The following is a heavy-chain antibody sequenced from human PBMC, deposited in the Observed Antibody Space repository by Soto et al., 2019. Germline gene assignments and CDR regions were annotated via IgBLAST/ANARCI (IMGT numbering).Heavy chain of an antibody. CDR3: AGHGPMVVTASLEYFQH. D-gene: IGHD2-21*02. V-gene: IGHV4-39*01. CDR2: IYYSGST. J-gene: IGHJ1*01. CDR1: GGSISSSSYY. Sequence: QLQLQESGPGLVKPSETLSLTCTVSGGSISSSSYYWGWIRQPPGTGLEWIGGIYYSGSTYYNPSLKSGATISVDTSNNQFSLKLGSVTAADTAVYYCAGHGPMVVTASLEYFQHWGQGTLVTVSS.